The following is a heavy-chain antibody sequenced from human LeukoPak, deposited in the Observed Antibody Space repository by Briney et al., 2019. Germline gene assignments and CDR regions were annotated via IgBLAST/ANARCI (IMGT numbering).Heavy chain of an antibody. Sequence: GGSLRLSCAASGFTFMSFSMNWVRQVPGKGLEWVSYISSSYSAIYYADSVKGRFTISRDNAKNSLYLQMNSLRDDDTAVYYCARMSGSFLLDYWGQGTLVTVSS. D-gene: IGHD1-26*01. CDR3: ARMSGSFLLDY. CDR2: ISSSYSAI. V-gene: IGHV3-48*02. CDR1: GFTFMSFS. J-gene: IGHJ4*02.